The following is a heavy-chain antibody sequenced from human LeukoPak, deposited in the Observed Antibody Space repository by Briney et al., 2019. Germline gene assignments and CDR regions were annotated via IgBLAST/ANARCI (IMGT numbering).Heavy chain of an antibody. CDR1: GFTFSSYA. V-gene: IGHV3-30-3*01. CDR3: AKDQYGSGRGYFDY. J-gene: IGHJ4*02. CDR2: ISYDGSLK. Sequence: GGSLRLSCAASGFTFSSYAMHWVRQAPGKGLEWVAVISYDGSLKYYADSVKGRFTISRDNAKNSLYLQMNSLRAEDTALYYCAKDQYGSGRGYFDYWGQGTLVTVSS. D-gene: IGHD3-10*01.